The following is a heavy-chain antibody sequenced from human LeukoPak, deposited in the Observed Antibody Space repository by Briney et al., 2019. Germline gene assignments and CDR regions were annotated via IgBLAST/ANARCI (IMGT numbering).Heavy chain of an antibody. D-gene: IGHD4-17*01. CDR2: IYYSGST. J-gene: IGHJ4*02. CDR3: ARDVRDDYGDPGRDY. Sequence: SETLSLTCTVSGGSISSSSYYWGWIRQPPGKGLEWIGSIYYSGSTYYNPSLKSRVTISVDTSKNQFSLRLSSVTAADTAVYYCARDVRDDYGDPGRDYWGQGTLVTVSS. CDR1: GGSISSSSYY. V-gene: IGHV4-39*07.